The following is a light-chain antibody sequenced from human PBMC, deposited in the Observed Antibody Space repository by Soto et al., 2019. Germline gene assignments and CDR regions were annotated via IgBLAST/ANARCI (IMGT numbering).Light chain of an antibody. CDR2: DAS. CDR1: PSVNSY. Sequence: ETVLTQSPATLSLSPGERATLSCRARPSVNSYLAWYQQKAGQAPRLLIYDASNRATGIPARFSGSGSGTDFTLTISSLEPEDFAVYYCQQRSNWPWTFGQGTKVEIK. J-gene: IGKJ1*01. V-gene: IGKV3-11*01. CDR3: QQRSNWPWT.